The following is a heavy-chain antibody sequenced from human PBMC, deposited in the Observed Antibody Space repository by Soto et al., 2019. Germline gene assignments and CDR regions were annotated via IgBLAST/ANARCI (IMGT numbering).Heavy chain of an antibody. J-gene: IGHJ2*01. Sequence: QVQLVESGGGVVQPGRSLRLSCAASGFTFSSYAMHWVRQAPGKGMELVAVISYDGSNKYYADAVKGRFTISRDNSKNTLYLQMNSLRAEDTAVYYCARSSLTCGEGACYFDLWGRGTLVTVSS. CDR1: GFTFSSYA. CDR3: ARSSLTCGEGACYFDL. V-gene: IGHV3-30-3*01. CDR2: ISYDGSNK. D-gene: IGHD3-16*01.